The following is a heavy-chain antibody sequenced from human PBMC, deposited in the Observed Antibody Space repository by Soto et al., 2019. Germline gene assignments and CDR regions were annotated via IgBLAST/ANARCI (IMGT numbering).Heavy chain of an antibody. Sequence: SETLSLTCTVSGGSISSSSYYWGWIRQPPGKGLEWIGSMHYSGNSYYNPSLKSRVTISVDTSKNQFSLNLSSVTAADTAVYYCATRYSGYGDSWGQGTMVTVS. CDR2: MHYSGNS. V-gene: IGHV4-39*01. J-gene: IGHJ5*01. CDR3: ATRYSGYGDS. CDR1: GGSISSSSYY. D-gene: IGHD5-12*01.